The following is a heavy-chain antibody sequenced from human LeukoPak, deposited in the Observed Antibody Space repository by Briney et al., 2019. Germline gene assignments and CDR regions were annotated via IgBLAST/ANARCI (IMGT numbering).Heavy chain of an antibody. CDR1: GFTFNDYD. J-gene: IGHJ4*02. CDR3: SSPLSFGELFRLDD. CDR2: ISRSGAYT. V-gene: IGHV3-48*03. Sequence: GGSLRLSCAGSGFTFNDYDMNWVRQAPGKGPEWVSYISRSGAYTYYTDSVKGRFTVSRDNAKKLLFLQMDGLRAEDTALYYCSSPLSFGELFRLDDWGQGTLVTVSS. D-gene: IGHD3-10*01.